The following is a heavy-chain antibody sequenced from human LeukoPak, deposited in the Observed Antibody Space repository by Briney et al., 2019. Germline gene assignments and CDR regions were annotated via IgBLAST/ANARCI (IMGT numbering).Heavy chain of an antibody. CDR1: GYTFTSYW. CDR2: IYPGDSDT. Sequence: GASLQISFKASGYTFTSYWIGWGRPMPGKGVEWRGIIYPGDSDTRYSPSFQGQVTVSVDKSISTAYLQWSSLKASDTAMYYCARKYCSSTRCYVGFDYWGQGTLVTVSS. CDR3: ARKYCSSTRCYVGFDY. J-gene: IGHJ4*02. D-gene: IGHD2-2*01. V-gene: IGHV5-51*01.